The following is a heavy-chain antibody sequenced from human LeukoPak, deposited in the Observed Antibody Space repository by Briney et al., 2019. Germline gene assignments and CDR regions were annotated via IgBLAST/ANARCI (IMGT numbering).Heavy chain of an antibody. CDR3: ARTPHRVPHNWFDP. V-gene: IGHV1-8*01. CDR1: GYTFTSYD. D-gene: IGHD2-2*01. Sequence: ASVKVSCKASGYTFTSYDINWVRQAAGQGLEWMGWMNPHSANAGYAQKFQGRVTMTRDTSISTAYMELSSLRSDDTAVYYCARTPHRVPHNWFDPWGQGTLVTVSS. CDR2: MNPHSANA. J-gene: IGHJ5*02.